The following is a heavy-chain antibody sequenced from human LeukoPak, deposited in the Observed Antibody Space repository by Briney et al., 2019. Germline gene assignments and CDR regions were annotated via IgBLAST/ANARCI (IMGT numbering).Heavy chain of an antibody. CDR1: GFTFGDYA. CDR3: TRDRSYDSSGYYSGDY. V-gene: IGHV3-49*04. CDR2: IRSKAYGGTP. J-gene: IGHJ4*02. Sequence: TGGSLRLSCTASGFTFGDYAMSWVRQAPGKGLEWVGFIRSKAYGGTPEYAASVKGRFTISRDDSKSIAYLQMNSLKTEDTAVYYCTRDRSYDSSGYYSGDYWGQGTLVTVSS. D-gene: IGHD3-22*01.